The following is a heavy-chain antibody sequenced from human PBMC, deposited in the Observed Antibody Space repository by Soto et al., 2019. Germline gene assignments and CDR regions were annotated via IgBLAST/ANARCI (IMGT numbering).Heavy chain of an antibody. V-gene: IGHV4-4*02. CDR3: ARGSPTIDCLDS. CDR1: NGSISDRNW. CDR2: VYHSGTT. D-gene: IGHD1-26*01. Sequence: QVPLQESGPGLVKPSGTLSLTCAVTNGSISDRNWWTWVRQRPGKGLEWIGQVYHSGTTDYNPSLESRVTMSVYQSRNQFSLKVTSVTAAEPAVYFCARGSPTIDCLDSWGQGTLVSGSS. J-gene: IGHJ4*02.